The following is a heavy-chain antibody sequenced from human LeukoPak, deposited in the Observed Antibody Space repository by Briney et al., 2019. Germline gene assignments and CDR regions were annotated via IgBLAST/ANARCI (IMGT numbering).Heavy chain of an antibody. Sequence: ASVKVSCKASGYTFTSYYMHWVRQAPGQRLEWMGWINAGNGNTKYSQKFQGRVTITRDTSASTAYMELSSLRSEDTAVYYCASSTIFGVVIPTFDYWGQGTLVTVSS. CDR1: GYTFTSYY. D-gene: IGHD3-3*01. CDR3: ASSTIFGVVIPTFDY. CDR2: INAGNGNT. J-gene: IGHJ4*02. V-gene: IGHV1-3*01.